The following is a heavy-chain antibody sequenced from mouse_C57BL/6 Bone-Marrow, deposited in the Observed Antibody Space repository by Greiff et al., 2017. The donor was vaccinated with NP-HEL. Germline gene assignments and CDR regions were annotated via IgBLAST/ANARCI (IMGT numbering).Heavy chain of an antibody. CDR1: GFNIKDYY. V-gene: IGHV14-2*01. D-gene: IGHD1-1*01. Sequence: EVKLMESGAELVKPGASVKLSCTASGFNIKDYYMHWVKQRTEQGLEWIGRIDPEDGETKYAPKFQGKATITAETSSNTAYLQLSSLTSEDTAVYYCALLITTVVAPGYFDVWGTGTTVTVSS. CDR3: ALLITTVVAPGYFDV. CDR2: IDPEDGET. J-gene: IGHJ1*03.